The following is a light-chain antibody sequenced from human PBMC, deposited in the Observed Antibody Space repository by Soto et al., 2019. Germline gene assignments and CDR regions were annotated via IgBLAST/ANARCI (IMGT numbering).Light chain of an antibody. V-gene: IGLV2-14*01. J-gene: IGLJ2*01. CDR1: SSDVGGYNY. CDR3: SSYTTISTLGV. Sequence: QSPLTQPASVSGSPGQSITISCTGTSSDVGGYNYVSWYQQHPGKAPKLMIYDVSNRPSGVSNRFSGSKSGNTASLTISGLQAEDEADYYCSSYTTISTLGVFGGGTKLTVL. CDR2: DVS.